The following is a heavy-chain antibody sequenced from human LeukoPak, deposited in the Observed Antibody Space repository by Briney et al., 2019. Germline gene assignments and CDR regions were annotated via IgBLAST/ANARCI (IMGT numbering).Heavy chain of an antibody. J-gene: IGHJ4*02. Sequence: GGSLRLSCAASGFTFSVSYMSWIRQAPGKGLEWVSYISSSGSTIYYADSVKGRFTISRDNAKNSLYLQMNSLRAEDTAVYYCARGIVVVDSAPRCWYYFDYWGQGTLVTVSS. D-gene: IGHD2-2*01. CDR2: ISSSGSTI. CDR3: ARGIVVVDSAPRCWYYFDY. CDR1: GFTFSVSY. V-gene: IGHV3-11*01.